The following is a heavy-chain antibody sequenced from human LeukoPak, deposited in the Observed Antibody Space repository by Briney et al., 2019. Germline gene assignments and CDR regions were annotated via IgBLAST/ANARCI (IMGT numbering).Heavy chain of an antibody. CDR1: GFTVSSDY. CDR3: ARVYSSSYSDY. CDR2: IYSGGST. J-gene: IGHJ4*02. Sequence: GGSLRLSCAASGFTVSSDYMSWVRQAPGKGLEWVSVIYSGGSTYYADSVKGRFTISRDNSKNTLYLQMNSLRAEDTAVYYCARVYSSSYSDYWGQGTLVTVSS. V-gene: IGHV3-53*01. D-gene: IGHD6-13*01.